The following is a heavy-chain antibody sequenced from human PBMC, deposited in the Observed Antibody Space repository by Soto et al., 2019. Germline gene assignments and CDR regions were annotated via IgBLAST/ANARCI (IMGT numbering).Heavy chain of an antibody. Sequence: SETLSLTCTVSGGSISSYYCSWIRQPPGKGLEWIGYIYYSGSTNYNPSLKSRVTISVDTSKNQFSLRLSSVTAADTAVYYCARGHGSGPLFDGVYGMDVWGQGTTVTVSS. CDR3: ARGHGSGPLFDGVYGMDV. D-gene: IGHD3-10*01. J-gene: IGHJ6*02. CDR2: IYYSGST. V-gene: IGHV4-59*01. CDR1: GGSISSYY.